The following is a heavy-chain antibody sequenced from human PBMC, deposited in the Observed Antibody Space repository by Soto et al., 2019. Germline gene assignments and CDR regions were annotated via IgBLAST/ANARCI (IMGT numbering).Heavy chain of an antibody. CDR3: ATMGTPVTGLYYFDY. CDR1: GGSISSGNYY. Sequence: SETLSLTCTVSGGSISSGNYYWSWIRQPPGKGLEWIGFISYSGTTHYSASLRSRVSISVDTSKNQFSLDLSSVTAADTAVYYCATMGTPVTGLYYFDYWGQGTLVTVS. J-gene: IGHJ4*02. D-gene: IGHD4-17*01. V-gene: IGHV4-30-4*01. CDR2: ISYSGTT.